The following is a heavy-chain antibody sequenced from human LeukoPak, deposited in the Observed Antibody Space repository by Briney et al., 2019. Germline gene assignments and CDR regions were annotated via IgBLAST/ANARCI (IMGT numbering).Heavy chain of an antibody. CDR1: GGSMSNYY. D-gene: IGHD3-22*01. V-gene: IGHV4-4*07. CDR2: IYTSGRT. CDR3: ARISNYYDSSGYHNWFDP. Sequence: PSETLSLTCTVSGGSMSNYYWTWMRQPAGKGLEWIGRIYTSGRTNYNPSLKSRVTMSLDTSKNQFSVKLSSVTAADTAVYYCARISNYYDSSGYHNWFDPWGQGTLVTVFS. J-gene: IGHJ5*02.